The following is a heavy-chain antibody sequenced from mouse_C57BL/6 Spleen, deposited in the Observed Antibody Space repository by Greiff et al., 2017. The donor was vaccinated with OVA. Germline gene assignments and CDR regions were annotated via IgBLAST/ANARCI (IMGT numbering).Heavy chain of an antibody. J-gene: IGHJ2*01. D-gene: IGHD2-5*01. V-gene: IGHV1-64*01. CDR1: GYTFTSYW. CDR2: IHPNSGST. Sequence: VQLVESGAELVKPGASVKLSCKASGYTFTSYWMHWVKQRPGQGLEWIGMIHPNSGSTNYNEKFKSKATLTVDKSSSTAYMQLSSLTSEDSAVYYCARAERRYSNYGYWGQGTTLTVSS. CDR3: ARAERRYSNYGY.